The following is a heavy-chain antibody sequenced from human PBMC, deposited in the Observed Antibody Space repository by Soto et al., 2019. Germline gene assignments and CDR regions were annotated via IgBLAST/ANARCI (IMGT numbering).Heavy chain of an antibody. CDR1: GYTFTSYG. V-gene: IGHV1-18*01. CDR3: AGHYYDSSGYYYRPQADAFDI. Sequence: QGQLVQSGAEVKKPGASVKFSCKASGYTFTSYGIRWVRQAPGQGLEWMGWISDYNGNTNYAQKLQGRVTMTTETTTSTAYMEMRSLRYDDTAVYYCAGHYYDSSGYYYRPQADAFDIWGQGTMVTVSS. D-gene: IGHD3-22*01. J-gene: IGHJ3*02. CDR2: ISDYNGNT.